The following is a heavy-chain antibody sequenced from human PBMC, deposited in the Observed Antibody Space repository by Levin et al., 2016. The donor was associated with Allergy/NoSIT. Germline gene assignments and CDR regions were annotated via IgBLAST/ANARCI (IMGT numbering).Heavy chain of an antibody. D-gene: IGHD2-15*01. CDR2: IWYDGSNK. CDR3: ARGHPQGGYCSGGSCYSSYYYYGMDV. J-gene: IGHJ6*02. Sequence: VRQAPGKGLEWVAVIWYDGSNKYYADSVKGRFTISRDNSKNTLYLQMNSLRAEDTAVYYCARGHPQGGYCSGGSCYSSYYYYGMDVWGQGTTVTVSS. V-gene: IGHV3-33*01.